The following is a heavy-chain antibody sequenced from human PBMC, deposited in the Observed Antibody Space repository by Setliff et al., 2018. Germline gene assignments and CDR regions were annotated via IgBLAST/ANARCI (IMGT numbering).Heavy chain of an antibody. J-gene: IGHJ4*02. Sequence: GESLKISCAASGFSFDRETMTWVRQAPGKGLEWVSSVSGAGDSIYYANSVRGRFTISRDNSKNTLYLQMNSLRVEDTALYYCAKVKKQPIRGSGFDLWGQGTLVTVSS. V-gene: IGHV3-23*01. CDR1: GFSFDRET. CDR3: AKVKKQPIRGSGFDL. CDR2: VSGAGDSI. D-gene: IGHD3-10*01.